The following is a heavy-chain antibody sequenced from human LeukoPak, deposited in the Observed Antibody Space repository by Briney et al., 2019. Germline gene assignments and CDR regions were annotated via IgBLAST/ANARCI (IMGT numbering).Heavy chain of an antibody. CDR3: ARLRYYGSGSYREPPDY. J-gene: IGHJ4*02. CDR2: IYPGDSDT. CDR1: GYRFTDYW. Sequence: GESLKISCKGSGYRFTDYWIGWVRPMPGKGLEWMGIIYPGDSDTRYSPSFQGQVNISADKAISTAYLQWSSLKASDTAMYYCARLRYYGSGSYREPPDYWGQGTLVTVSS. V-gene: IGHV5-51*01. D-gene: IGHD3-10*01.